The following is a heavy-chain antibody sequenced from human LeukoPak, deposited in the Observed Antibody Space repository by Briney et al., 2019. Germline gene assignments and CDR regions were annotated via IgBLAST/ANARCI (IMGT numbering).Heavy chain of an antibody. V-gene: IGHV4-38-2*02. J-gene: IGHJ6*03. CDR1: GYSISSGYY. Sequence: SETLSLTCTVSGYSISSGYYWGWIRQPPGKGLEWIGSIYHSGSTYYNPSLKSRVTISVDTSKNQFSLKLSSVTAADTAVYHCARGTSPTHYYYMDVWGKGTTVTVSS. CDR3: ARGTSPTHYYYMDV. CDR2: IYHSGST.